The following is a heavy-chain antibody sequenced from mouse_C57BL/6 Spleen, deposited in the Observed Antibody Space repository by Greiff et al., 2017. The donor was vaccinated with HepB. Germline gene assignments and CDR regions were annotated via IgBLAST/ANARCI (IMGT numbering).Heavy chain of an antibody. CDR1: GYSITSGYY. J-gene: IGHJ1*03. CDR3: ARGVYYDYDGSYWYFDV. V-gene: IGHV3-6*01. D-gene: IGHD2-4*01. Sequence: EVQLQQSGPGLVKPSQSLSLTCSVTGYSITSGYYWNWIRQFPGNKLEWMGYISYDGSNNYNPSLKNRISITRDTSKNQFFLKLNSVTTEDTATYYCARGVYYDYDGSYWYFDVWGTGTTVTVS. CDR2: ISYDGSN.